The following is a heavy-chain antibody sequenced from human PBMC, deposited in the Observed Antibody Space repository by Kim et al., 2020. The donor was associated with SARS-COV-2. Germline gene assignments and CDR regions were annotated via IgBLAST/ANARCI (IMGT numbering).Heavy chain of an antibody. Sequence: GGSLRLSCAASGVSFGDYYMTWIRQAPGKGLEWVSYISSSSSHTNYADSVRGRFTISRDNAKNSLYLQMNSLRAEDTAVYFCARPLLTAGFYYGLDVCG. J-gene: IGHJ6*02. V-gene: IGHV3-11*06. CDR1: GVSFGDYY. CDR2: ISSSSSHT. D-gene: IGHD6-13*01. CDR3: ARPLLTAGFYYGLDV.